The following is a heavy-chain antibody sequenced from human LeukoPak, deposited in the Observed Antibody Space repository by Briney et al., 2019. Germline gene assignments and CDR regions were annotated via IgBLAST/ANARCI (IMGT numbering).Heavy chain of an antibody. Sequence: RPGGSLRLSCAASGFTFSSYAMNWVRQAPGKGLEWVSGTGSTGVSTFYADSVKGRFTVSRDNSKNTLSLQMNSPRAEDTAVYYCAKDPGVVPAHYFDYWGQGTLVTVSS. CDR2: TGSTGVST. CDR3: AKDPGVVPAHYFDY. CDR1: GFTFSSYA. D-gene: IGHD2-2*01. V-gene: IGHV3-23*01. J-gene: IGHJ4*02.